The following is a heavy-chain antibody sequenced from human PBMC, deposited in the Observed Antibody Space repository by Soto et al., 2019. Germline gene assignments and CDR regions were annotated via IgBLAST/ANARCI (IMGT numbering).Heavy chain of an antibody. D-gene: IGHD4-17*01. J-gene: IGHJ3*02. CDR2: IWYDGSNK. CDR1: GFTFSSYG. V-gene: IGHV3-33*01. Sequence: PGGSLRLSCAASGFTFSSYGMHWVRQAPGKGLEWVAVIWYDGSNKYYADSVKGRFTISRDNSKNTLYLQMNSLRAEDTAVYYCAREGSTVHAFDIWGQGTMVTVSS. CDR3: AREGSTVHAFDI.